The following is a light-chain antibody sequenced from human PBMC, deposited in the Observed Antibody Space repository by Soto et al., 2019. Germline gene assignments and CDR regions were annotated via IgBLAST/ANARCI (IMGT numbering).Light chain of an antibody. J-gene: IGLJ1*01. Sequence: QSALTQPASVSGSPGQSITISCTGTSSDVGGYNYVSWYQQHPGKAPKLMIYDVSNRPSGVSNRFSGSKSGNTGSLTISGLQAEDEADYYCSSYTSSSTLYYVFGTGTKLTVL. CDR1: SSDVGGYNY. V-gene: IGLV2-14*01. CDR2: DVS. CDR3: SSYTSSSTLYYV.